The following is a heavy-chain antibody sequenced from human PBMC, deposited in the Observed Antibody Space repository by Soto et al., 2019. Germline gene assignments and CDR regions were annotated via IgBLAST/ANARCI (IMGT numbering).Heavy chain of an antibody. CDR3: ARDRDDTRTFDY. D-gene: IGHD2-2*01. V-gene: IGHV1-46*01. CDR2: INPSGGST. J-gene: IGHJ4*02. Sequence: ASVKVSCKASGYTFTSYYMHWVRQAPGQGLEWMGIINPSGGSTSYAQKLQGRVAMTRDTSTSTVYMELSSLRSEDTAVYYCARDRDDTRTFDYWGQGTLVTVSS. CDR1: GYTFTSYY.